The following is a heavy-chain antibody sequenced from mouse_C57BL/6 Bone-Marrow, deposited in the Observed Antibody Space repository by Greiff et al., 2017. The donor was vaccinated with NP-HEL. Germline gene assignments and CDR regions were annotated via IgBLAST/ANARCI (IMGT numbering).Heavy chain of an antibody. V-gene: IGHV14-3*01. CDR3: ARDYSFITTVVPYAMDY. D-gene: IGHD1-1*01. Sequence: EVKLVESVAELVRPGASVKLSCTASGFNIKNTYMHWVKQRPEQGLEWIGRIDPANGNTKYAPKFQGKATITADTSSNTAYLQLSSLTSEDTAIYYCARDYSFITTVVPYAMDYWGQGTSVTVSS. J-gene: IGHJ4*01. CDR2: IDPANGNT. CDR1: GFNIKNTY.